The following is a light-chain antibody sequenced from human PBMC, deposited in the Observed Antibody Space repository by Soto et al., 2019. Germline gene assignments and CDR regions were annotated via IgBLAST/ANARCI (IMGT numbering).Light chain of an antibody. CDR1: SSDVGGYNS. Sequence: LTQPASVSGSPGQSITISCTGTSSDVGGYNSVSWFQQYPGKAPRLVIYDVSDRPSGVSNRISGSKSGNTASLTISGLQAEDEADYYCNSYTSSGTYVFGTGTKVTV. CDR3: NSYTSSGTYV. V-gene: IGLV2-14*01. CDR2: DVS. J-gene: IGLJ1*01.